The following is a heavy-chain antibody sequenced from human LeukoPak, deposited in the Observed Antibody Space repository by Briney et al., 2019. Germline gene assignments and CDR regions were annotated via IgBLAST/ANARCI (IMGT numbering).Heavy chain of an antibody. CDR2: INPSGGST. D-gene: IGHD5-18*01. Sequence: ASVKVSCKASGYTFTSYYMHWVRQAPGQGLEWMGIINPSGGSTSYAQKFQGRVTMTRDMSASTVHMELSSLRSEDTAVYYCARTATAMVTDPFNYYMDVWGKGTTVTVPS. CDR3: ARTATAMVTDPFNYYMDV. J-gene: IGHJ6*03. V-gene: IGHV1-46*01. CDR1: GYTFTSYY.